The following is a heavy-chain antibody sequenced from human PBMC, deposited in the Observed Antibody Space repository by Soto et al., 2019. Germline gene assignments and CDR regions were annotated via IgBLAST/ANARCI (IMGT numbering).Heavy chain of an antibody. CDR1: GGSISSYY. J-gene: IGHJ4*02. V-gene: IGHV4-59*08. Sequence: SETLSLTCTVSGGSISSYYWSWIRQPLGKRLEWIGYIYYSGSTNYNPSLKSRVTISVDTSKNQFSLKLSSVTAADTAVYYCARHRDSYRSGDFDYWGQGTLVTVSS. D-gene: IGHD5-18*01. CDR3: ARHRDSYRSGDFDY. CDR2: IYYSGST.